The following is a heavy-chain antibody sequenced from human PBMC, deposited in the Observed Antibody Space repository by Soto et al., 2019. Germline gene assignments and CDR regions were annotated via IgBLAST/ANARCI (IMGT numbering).Heavy chain of an antibody. V-gene: IGHV3-15*07. J-gene: IGHJ4*02. CDR2: IQSKTYGEAT. CDR3: TSELIVVVAPSSLAGY. Sequence: EVQLVESGGGLLKPGESVRLSCAASGFSFDNAWMNWVRQAPGKGLEWVGRIQSKTYGEATDYAAPVKGRFTISRDDSKNTLYLHINSLKAEDSAVYYCTSELIVVVAPSSLAGYWGQGTLVTVSS. CDR1: GFSFDNAW. D-gene: IGHD2-21*01.